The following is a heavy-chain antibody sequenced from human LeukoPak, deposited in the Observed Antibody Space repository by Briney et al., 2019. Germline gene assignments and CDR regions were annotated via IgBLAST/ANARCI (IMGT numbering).Heavy chain of an antibody. CDR3: ARDCSRTSCLIEPFDY. CDR2: ISAYNGNT. J-gene: IGHJ4*02. CDR1: GYTFTSYG. Sequence: ASVKVSCKASGYTFTSYGISWVRQAPGQGLEWMGWISAYNGNTNYAQKLQGRVTMTTDTSTSTAYMELRSLRSDDTAVYYCARDCSRTSCLIEPFDYWGQGTLVTVSS. D-gene: IGHD2-2*01. V-gene: IGHV1-18*04.